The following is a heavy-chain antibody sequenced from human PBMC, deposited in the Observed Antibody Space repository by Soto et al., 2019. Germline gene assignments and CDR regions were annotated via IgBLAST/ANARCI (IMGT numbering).Heavy chain of an antibody. CDR3: AKAATAAGTYWFDF. Sequence: EVQLLESGGGLVQRGGSLRLSCEASGFTFSSHSLSWVRQAPGKGLEWVSAMSGGGGRTYYADSVKGRFTISRDNSKSTLYLQMNGLRADDTAVYYCAKAATAAGTYWFDFWGHGTLVTVSS. J-gene: IGHJ5*01. CDR2: MSGGGGRT. V-gene: IGHV3-23*01. CDR1: GFTFSSHS. D-gene: IGHD6-13*01.